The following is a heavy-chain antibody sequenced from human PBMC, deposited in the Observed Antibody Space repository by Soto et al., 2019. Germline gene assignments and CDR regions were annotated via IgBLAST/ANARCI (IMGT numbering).Heavy chain of an antibody. Sequence: VQLVESGGGVVQPGRSLRLSCAASGFTFSSYGMHWVRQAPGKGLEWVAVISYDGSNKYYADSVKGRFTISRDNSKNTLYLQMNSLRAEDTAVYYCARSSRPYYYYYGMDVWGQGTTVTVSS. CDR3: ARSSRPYYYYYGMDV. CDR1: GFTFSSYG. CDR2: ISYDGSNK. D-gene: IGHD6-6*01. V-gene: IGHV3-30*03. J-gene: IGHJ6*02.